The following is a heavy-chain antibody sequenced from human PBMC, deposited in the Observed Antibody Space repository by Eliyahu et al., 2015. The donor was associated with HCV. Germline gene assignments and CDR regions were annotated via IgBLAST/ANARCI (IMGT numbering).Heavy chain of an antibody. V-gene: IGHV3-30*18. Sequence: GKGLEWVAVISYDGSNKYYADSVKGRFTTSRDNSKNTLYLQMNSLRAEDTAVYYCAKVITMFSYYYYGMDVWGQGTTVTVSS. J-gene: IGHJ6*02. D-gene: IGHD3-10*02. CDR3: AKVITMFSYYYYGMDV. CDR2: ISYDGSNK.